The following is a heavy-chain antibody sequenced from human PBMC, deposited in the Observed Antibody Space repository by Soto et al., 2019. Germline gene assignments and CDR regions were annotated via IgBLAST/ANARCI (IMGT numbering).Heavy chain of an antibody. CDR3: AILPLHYDILTATSGRYYYYMDV. V-gene: IGHV4-31*03. D-gene: IGHD3-9*01. J-gene: IGHJ6*03. CDR1: GGSISSGGYY. Sequence: PSETLSLTCTVSGGSISSGGYYWSWIRQHPGKGLEWIGYIYYSGSTYYNPSLKSRVTISVDTSKNQFSLKLSSVTAADTAVYYCAILPLHYDILTATSGRYYYYMDVWGKGTTVTVSS. CDR2: IYYSGST.